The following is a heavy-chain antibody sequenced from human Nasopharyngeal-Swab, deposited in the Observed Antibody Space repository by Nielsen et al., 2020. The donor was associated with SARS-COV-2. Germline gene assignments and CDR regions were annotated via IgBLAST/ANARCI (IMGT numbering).Heavy chain of an antibody. D-gene: IGHD6-13*01. J-gene: IGHJ6*02. Sequence: SVKLSCKASGGTFSSYAISWVRQAPGQGLEWMGGIIPIFGTANYAQKFQGRVTITADESTSTAYMELSSLRSEDTAVYYCARVYRASWYSRDYYYYGMDVWGQGTTVTVSS. CDR3: ARVYRASWYSRDYYYYGMDV. CDR2: IIPIFGTA. CDR1: GGTFSSYA. V-gene: IGHV1-69*13.